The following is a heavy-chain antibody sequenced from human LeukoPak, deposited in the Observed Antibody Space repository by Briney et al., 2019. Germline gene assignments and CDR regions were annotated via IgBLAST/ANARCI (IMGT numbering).Heavy chain of an antibody. Sequence: GGSLRLSCAASGFTFSSYSMMWVRQAPGKGLEWVSYISSSSTTIHYADSVKGRFTISRDNAKNSVYLQMNSLRAEDTAVYYCARESSGWHPPDYWGQGTLVTVSS. CDR3: ARESSGWHPPDY. V-gene: IGHV3-48*01. D-gene: IGHD6-19*01. J-gene: IGHJ4*02. CDR2: ISSSSTTI. CDR1: GFTFSSYS.